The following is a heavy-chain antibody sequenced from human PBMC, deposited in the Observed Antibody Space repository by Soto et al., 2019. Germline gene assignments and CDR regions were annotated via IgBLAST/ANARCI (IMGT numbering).Heavy chain of an antibody. CDR3: ARELFGRSVWFDP. Sequence: SETLSLTCTVSGGSISSYYWSWIRQPPGKGLEWIGYIYYSGSTNYNPSLKSRVTISVDTSKNQFSLKLSSVTAADTAVYYCARELFGRSVWFDPWGQGALVTVSS. D-gene: IGHD3-10*01. V-gene: IGHV4-59*01. CDR2: IYYSGST. J-gene: IGHJ5*02. CDR1: GGSISSYY.